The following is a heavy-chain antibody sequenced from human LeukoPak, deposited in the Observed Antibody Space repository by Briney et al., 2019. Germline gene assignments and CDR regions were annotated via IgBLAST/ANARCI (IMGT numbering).Heavy chain of an antibody. D-gene: IGHD1-26*01. CDR3: GFQSGGRSYYWGPLPEN. CDR2: IYGGGST. V-gene: IGHV4-4*07. CDR1: GGSLSSDY. J-gene: IGHJ4*02. Sequence: SETLSLTCKVSGGSLSSDYWTWIRQPAGKGLEWIGRIYGGGSTNYNPSLKSRATISVDKSKNHLSLNLRSVTAADTAVYYCGFQSGGRSYYWGPLPENWGQGTLVTVSS.